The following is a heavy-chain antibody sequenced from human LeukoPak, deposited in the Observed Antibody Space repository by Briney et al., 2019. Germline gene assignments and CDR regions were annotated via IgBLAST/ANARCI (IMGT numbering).Heavy chain of an antibody. Sequence: GGFLRLSCAASGFTFSSYWMSWVRQAPGKGLEWVANIKQDGSEKYYVDSVKGRFTISRDNAKNSLYLQMNSLRAEDTAVYYCASQISAWYYYDSSGYYSWGQGTLVTVSS. D-gene: IGHD3-22*01. V-gene: IGHV3-7*01. J-gene: IGHJ4*02. CDR1: GFTFSSYW. CDR3: ASQISAWYYYDSSGYYS. CDR2: IKQDGSEK.